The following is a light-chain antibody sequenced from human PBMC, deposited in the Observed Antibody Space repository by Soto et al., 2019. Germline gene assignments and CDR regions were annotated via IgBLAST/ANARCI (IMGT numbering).Light chain of an antibody. CDR2: AAS. CDR3: RKYNSAPFT. V-gene: IGKV1-27*01. CDR1: QGISKY. Sequence: DIQMTQSPSSLSASVGDRVAITCRASQGISKYLAWYQQKPGKVPKLLIYAASTLQSGVPSRFSGSGSGTDFTLTISSLQPEDVATYYWRKYNSAPFTFGPGTKVDIK. J-gene: IGKJ3*01.